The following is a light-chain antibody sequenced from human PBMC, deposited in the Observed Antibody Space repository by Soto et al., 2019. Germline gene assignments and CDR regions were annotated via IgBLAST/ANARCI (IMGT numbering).Light chain of an antibody. CDR3: QQSGSSPLT. CDR2: DAS. CDR1: QSVSNSY. V-gene: IGKV3-20*01. Sequence: EIVLTQSPGTLSLSPGEIATLSCWASQSVSNSYLAWYQQKPGQAPRLLIYDASSRATGIPDRFSGSGSVTDFTLTISRLEPEDSAVYYCQQSGSSPLTFGGGTKVEIK. J-gene: IGKJ4*01.